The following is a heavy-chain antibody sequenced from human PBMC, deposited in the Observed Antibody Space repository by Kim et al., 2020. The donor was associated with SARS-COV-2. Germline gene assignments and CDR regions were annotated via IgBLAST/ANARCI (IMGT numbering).Heavy chain of an antibody. D-gene: IGHD3-22*01. Sequence: ASVKVSCKASGYTFTDYSINWVRQAPGQGLEWMGWINPSAGDTNYARKFPGRVTVTSDTSSSTAYLELSGLRSDDTAVYFCARSDYYYDTGGKYYVPYYFDCWGQRTLVS. CDR1: GYTFTDYS. J-gene: IGHJ4*02. V-gene: IGHV1-2*02. CDR2: INPSAGDT. CDR3: ARSDYYYDTGGKYYVPYYFDC.